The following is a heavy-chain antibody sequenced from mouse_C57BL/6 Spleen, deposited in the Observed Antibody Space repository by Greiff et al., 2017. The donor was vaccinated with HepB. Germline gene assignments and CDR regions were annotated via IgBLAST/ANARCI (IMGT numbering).Heavy chain of an antibody. V-gene: IGHV2-6*03. Sequence: VKLQQSGPGLVAPSQSLSITCTVSGFSLTSYGVHWVRQPPGKGLEWLVVIWSDGSTTYNSALKSRLSISKDNSKSQVVLKMNSLQTDDTAMYYCARLGTTAYAMDYWGQGTSVTVSS. D-gene: IGHD1-2*01. CDR1: GFSLTSYG. J-gene: IGHJ4*01. CDR3: ARLGTTAYAMDY. CDR2: IWSDGST.